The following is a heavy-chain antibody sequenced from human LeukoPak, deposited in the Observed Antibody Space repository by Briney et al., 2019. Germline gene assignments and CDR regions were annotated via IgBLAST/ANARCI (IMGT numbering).Heavy chain of an antibody. V-gene: IGHV4-61*10. J-gene: IGHJ4*02. CDR1: GDSISSGSYY. CDR3: ARDRGGAYYFDK. CDR2: IHDSGST. Sequence: SETLSLTCTVSGDSISSGSYYWSWIRQPAGEGLEWIGYIHDSGSTNYNPSLNSRVTISVDTSKNQFSLKLRSVTAADTAVYYCARDRGGAYYFDKWGQGTVVTVSS.